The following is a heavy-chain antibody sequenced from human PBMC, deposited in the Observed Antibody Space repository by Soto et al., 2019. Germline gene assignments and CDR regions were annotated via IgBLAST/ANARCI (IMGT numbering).Heavy chain of an antibody. Sequence: ASVKVSCKTSGYTFTRYFMHWVRQAPGQGLEWMGVVNPTVGTTTYAQKFQGRVTMTRDTSTSTVYMELSSLRSDDTALYYCARDSYGSSSPQYYFDYWGQGTLVTVS. V-gene: IGHV1-46*01. D-gene: IGHD6-13*01. CDR1: GYTFTRYF. CDR2: VNPTVGTT. CDR3: ARDSYGSSSPQYYFDY. J-gene: IGHJ4*02.